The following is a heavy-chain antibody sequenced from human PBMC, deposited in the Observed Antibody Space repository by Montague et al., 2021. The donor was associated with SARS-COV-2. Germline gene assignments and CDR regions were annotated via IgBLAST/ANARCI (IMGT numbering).Heavy chain of an antibody. CDR1: GGSINSYY. J-gene: IGHJ6*02. Sequence: SETLSLTCCVSGGSINSYYWSWIRQPAAKGLEWIGRIYTSGRTNHSPSLKSRVTISVDTSRNHPSLKLTSVTAAATAVDYCARDSRTSGWGYWYYGLDVWGQGTTVIVSS. D-gene: IGHD6-19*01. CDR3: ARDSRTSGWGYWYYGLDV. CDR2: IYTSGRT. V-gene: IGHV4-4*07.